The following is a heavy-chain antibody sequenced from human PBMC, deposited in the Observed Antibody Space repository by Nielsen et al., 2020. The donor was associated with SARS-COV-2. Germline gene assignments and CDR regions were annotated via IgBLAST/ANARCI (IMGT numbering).Heavy chain of an antibody. J-gene: IGHJ6*02. CDR2: IIPILGIA. D-gene: IGHD3-3*01. Sequence: WVRQAPGQGLEWMGRIIPILGIANYAQKFQGRVTITADKSTSTAYMELSSLRSEDTAVYYCAREVRDYDFWSGYYQYYYYYGMDVWGQGTTVTVSS. V-gene: IGHV1-69*04. CDR3: AREVRDYDFWSGYYQYYYYYGMDV.